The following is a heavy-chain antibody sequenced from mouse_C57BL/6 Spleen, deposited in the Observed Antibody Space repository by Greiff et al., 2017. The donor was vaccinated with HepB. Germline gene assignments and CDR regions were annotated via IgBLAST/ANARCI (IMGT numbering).Heavy chain of an antibody. CDR3: TRKAYDGYEGY. J-gene: IGHJ2*01. D-gene: IGHD2-3*01. CDR1: GYTFTDYE. Sequence: QVQLQQSGAELVRPGASVTLSCKASGYTFTDYEMHWVKQTPVHGLEWIGAIDPETGGTAYNQKFKGKAILTADKSSSTAYMELRSLTSEDSAVYYCTRKAYDGYEGYWGQGTTLTVSS. V-gene: IGHV1-15*01. CDR2: IDPETGGT.